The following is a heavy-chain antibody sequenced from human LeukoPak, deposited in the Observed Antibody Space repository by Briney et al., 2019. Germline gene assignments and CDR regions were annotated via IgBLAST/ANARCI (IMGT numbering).Heavy chain of an antibody. V-gene: IGHV1-69*13. CDR2: IIPIFGTA. D-gene: IGHD2-2*01. CDR3: ARDTGDIVVVPAAY. CDR1: GGTFSSYA. J-gene: IGHJ4*02. Sequence: VASVKVSCKASGGTFSSYAIRWMRQAPGQGLEWMGGIIPIFGTANYAQKFQGRVTITADESTSTAYMELSSLRSEDTAVYYCARDTGDIVVVPAAYWGQGTLVTVSS.